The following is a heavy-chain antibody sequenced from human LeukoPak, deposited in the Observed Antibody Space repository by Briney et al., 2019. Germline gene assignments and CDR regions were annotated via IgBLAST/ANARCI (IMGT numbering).Heavy chain of an antibody. D-gene: IGHD4-17*01. CDR1: DGPFSGYY. CDR3: ARDLYGDGSYFDP. CDR2: INHGGST. Sequence: PSETLSLTCAVYDGPFSGYYWSWIRQPPGKGLEWIGEINHGGSTNYNPSLKSRVTISADTSKNQFSLILSSVTAADTALYYCARDLYGDGSYFDPWGQGTLVTVSS. J-gene: IGHJ5*02. V-gene: IGHV4-34*01.